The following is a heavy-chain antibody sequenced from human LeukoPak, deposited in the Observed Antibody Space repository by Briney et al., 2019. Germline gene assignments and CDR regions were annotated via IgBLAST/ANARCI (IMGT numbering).Heavy chain of an antibody. V-gene: IGHV3-30*03. CDR1: GFTFSSYG. CDR3: ASLYCSSTSCYAGFDY. CDR2: ISYDGSNK. D-gene: IGHD2-2*01. Sequence: GGSLTLSCAASGFTFSSYGMHWVRQAPGKGLEWVVVISYDGSNKYYADSVKGRFTISRDNSKNTQYLQMNSLRPEDTAVYYCASLYCSSTSCYAGFDYWGQGTLVTVSS. J-gene: IGHJ4*02.